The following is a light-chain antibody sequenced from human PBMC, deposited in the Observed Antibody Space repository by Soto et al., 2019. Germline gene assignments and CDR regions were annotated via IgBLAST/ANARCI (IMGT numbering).Light chain of an antibody. CDR3: SLSYSGAVV. CDR2: DTG. V-gene: IGLV7-46*01. Sequence: QAVVTQEPSLTVSPGGTVTLTCGSSIGAVTSGHYPSWFQQKPGQAPRTLIYDTGNKHSWTPARFSGSLLGGKGALTLSGAQPEDEADYYCSLSYSGAVVFSGGTQLTVL. CDR1: IGAVTSGHY. J-gene: IGLJ2*01.